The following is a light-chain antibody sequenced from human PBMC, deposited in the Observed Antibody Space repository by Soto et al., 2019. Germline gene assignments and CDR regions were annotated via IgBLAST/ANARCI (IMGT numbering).Light chain of an antibody. CDR2: DAS. CDR1: QDISNY. CDR3: QQYDNLPLT. Sequence: DIQMTQFPSSLPASVGDRVTITCQASQDISNYLNWYQQKPGKAPKLLIYDASNLETGVPSRFSGSGSGTDFTFTISSLQPEDIATYYCQQYDNLPLTFGGGTKVEIK. V-gene: IGKV1-33*01. J-gene: IGKJ4*01.